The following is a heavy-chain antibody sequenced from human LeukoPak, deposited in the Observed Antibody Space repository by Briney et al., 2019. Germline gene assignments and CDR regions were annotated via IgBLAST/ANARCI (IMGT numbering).Heavy chain of an antibody. CDR2: ISGSGGST. V-gene: IGHV3-23*01. CDR1: GFTFSSYA. CDR3: AKFGAMVPRSPYCYYYYYMDV. Sequence: PGGSLRLSCAASGFTFSSYAMSWVRQAPGKGLEWVSAISGSGGSTYYADSVKGRFTISRDNSKNTLYLQMNSLRAEDTAVYYCAKFGAMVPRSPYCYYYYYMDVWGKGTTVTVSS. J-gene: IGHJ6*03. D-gene: IGHD5-18*01.